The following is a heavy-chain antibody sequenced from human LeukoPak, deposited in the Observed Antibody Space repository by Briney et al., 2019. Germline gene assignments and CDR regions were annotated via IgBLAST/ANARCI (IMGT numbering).Heavy chain of an antibody. Sequence: SETLSLTCTVSGGSVSSGSYYWSWIRQPPGKGLEWIGYIYYSGSTNYNPSLKSRVTISVDTSKNQFSVKLSSVTAADTAVYYCAAELRSLIIWGQGTLVTVSS. D-gene: IGHD1-7*01. J-gene: IGHJ4*02. CDR2: IYYSGST. CDR3: AAELRSLII. CDR1: GGSVSSGSYY. V-gene: IGHV4-61*01.